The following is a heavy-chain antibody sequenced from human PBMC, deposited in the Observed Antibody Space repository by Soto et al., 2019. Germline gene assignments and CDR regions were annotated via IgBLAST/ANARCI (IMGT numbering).Heavy chain of an antibody. CDR1: GFTFTTYW. CDR2: IKQDGSEK. CDR3: AKNNPVDY. Sequence: EVQLVESGGGLVHPGGSLRLSCAASGFTFTTYWMSWVRQAPGKGLEWVANIKQDGSEKYYVDSVKGRFTISRDNAKNSLYLQLNSLRAEDTAVYYCAKNNPVDYWGQGTLVTVSS. V-gene: IGHV3-7*03. J-gene: IGHJ4*02. D-gene: IGHD1-1*01.